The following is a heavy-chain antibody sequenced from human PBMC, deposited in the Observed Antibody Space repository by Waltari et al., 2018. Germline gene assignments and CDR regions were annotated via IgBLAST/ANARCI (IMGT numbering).Heavy chain of an antibody. CDR3: ARHKGVPTWDY. V-gene: IGHV4-38-2*02. D-gene: IGHD2-2*01. CDR1: GYSISSGSY. Sequence: QVQLQESGPGLVKPSETLSLTCTVSGYSISSGSYWGWIRQPPGKGLEWIGSIYHSGSTYYNPSLKSRVTISVDTSKNQFSLKLSSVTAADTAVYYCARHKGVPTWDYWGQGTLVTVSS. CDR2: IYHSGST. J-gene: IGHJ4*02.